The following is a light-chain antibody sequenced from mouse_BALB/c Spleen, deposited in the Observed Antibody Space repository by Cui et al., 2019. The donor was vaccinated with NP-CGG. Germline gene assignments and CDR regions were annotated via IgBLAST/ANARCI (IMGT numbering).Light chain of an antibody. CDR3: GLWYNNHWV. CDR1: TGTITTNNF. V-gene: IGLV1*01. Sequence: HAVVTQESALTTSPGETVTLTCRSSTGTITTNNFANWVQEKADHLFTGLIGGTNNRAPGVPARFSGSLIGDKAALTITGAQTEDEAIYFCGLWYNNHWVFGGGTKLTVL. CDR2: GTN. J-gene: IGLJ1*01.